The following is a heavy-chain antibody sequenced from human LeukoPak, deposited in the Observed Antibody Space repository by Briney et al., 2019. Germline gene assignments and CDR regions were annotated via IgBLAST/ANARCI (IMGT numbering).Heavy chain of an antibody. CDR2: IYYRGST. D-gene: IGHD3-10*01. CDR3: ARVTRYYYGSGSYYRPNWFDP. CDR1: GGSISSYY. Sequence: SETLSLTCTVSGGSISSYYWNWIRQPPGKGLEWIGYIYYRGSTNYNPSLKSRVTILVDTSKNQFSLKLSSVTAADTDVYYCARVTRYYYGSGSYYRPNWFDPWGQGTLVTVSS. J-gene: IGHJ5*02. V-gene: IGHV4-59*01.